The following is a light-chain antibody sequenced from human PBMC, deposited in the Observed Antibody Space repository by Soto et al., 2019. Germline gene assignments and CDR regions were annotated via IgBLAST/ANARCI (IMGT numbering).Light chain of an antibody. J-gene: IGKJ4*01. CDR3: QQYGSSPLT. Sequence: EIVLTQSPGTLSLSPGERATLFCRASQSVSSSYLAWYQQKHGQAPRLLIYGASSRATGIPDRFSGSGSGTDFTLTISRLEPEDFAVYYCQQYGSSPLTFGGGTKVEIK. V-gene: IGKV3-20*01. CDR2: GAS. CDR1: QSVSSSY.